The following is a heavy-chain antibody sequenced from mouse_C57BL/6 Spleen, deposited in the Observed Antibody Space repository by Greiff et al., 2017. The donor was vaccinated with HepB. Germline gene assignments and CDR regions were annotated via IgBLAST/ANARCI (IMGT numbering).Heavy chain of an antibody. CDR3: ARGRTVVVGGDYFDY. D-gene: IGHD1-1*01. Sequence: QVQLQQPGAELVKPGASVKLSCKASGYTFTSYWMRWVKQRPGRGLEWIGRIDPNSGGTKYNEKFKSKATLTVDKPSSTAYMQLSSLTSEDSAVYYCARGRTVVVGGDYFDYWGQGTTLTVSS. V-gene: IGHV1-72*01. CDR2: IDPNSGGT. J-gene: IGHJ2*01. CDR1: GYTFTSYW.